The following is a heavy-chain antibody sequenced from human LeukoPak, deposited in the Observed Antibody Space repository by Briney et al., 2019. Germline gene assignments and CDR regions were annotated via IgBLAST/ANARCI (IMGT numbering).Heavy chain of an antibody. Sequence: ASVNVSCKASAYTFTTYGISWVRQAPGQGLEWMGWINPYNGDTNYAQKLQGRVTMTTDTSTSTAYMELRSLRSDDTAVYYCARHEGPTSGRRWFDPWGQGTLVTVSS. CDR1: AYTFTTYG. CDR2: INPYNGDT. CDR3: ARHEGPTSGRRWFDP. J-gene: IGHJ5*02. D-gene: IGHD2-2*01. V-gene: IGHV1-18*01.